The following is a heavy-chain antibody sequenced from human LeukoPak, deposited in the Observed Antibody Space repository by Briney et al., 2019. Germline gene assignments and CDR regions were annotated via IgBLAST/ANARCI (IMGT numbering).Heavy chain of an antibody. J-gene: IGHJ4*02. CDR3: ARDGAPYCSSTSCYWGFGY. V-gene: IGHV3-48*04. Sequence: GGSLRLSCAASGFTFSSYSMNWVRLAPGKGLEWVSYISSSSSTIYYADSVKGRFTISRDNAKNSLYLQMNSLRAEDTAVYYCARDGAPYCSSTSCYWGFGYWGQGTLVTVSS. D-gene: IGHD2-2*01. CDR1: GFTFSSYS. CDR2: ISSSSSTI.